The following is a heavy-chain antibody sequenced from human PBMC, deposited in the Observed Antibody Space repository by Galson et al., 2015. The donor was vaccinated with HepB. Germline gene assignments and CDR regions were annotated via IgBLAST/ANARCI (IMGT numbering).Heavy chain of an antibody. CDR3: AREPHPPTSGSYLQYFDY. Sequence: VQMQESGPGLVKPSQTLSLTCTVSGGSISSGSYNRSWIRQPAGKGLEWIGRIYTTGSTNYNPTLKSRVTMSVDTSKSQFSLKLSSVTAADTAVYYCAREPHPPTSGSYLQYFDYWGQGTLVTVSS. J-gene: IGHJ4*02. V-gene: IGHV4-61*02. CDR2: IYTTGST. D-gene: IGHD1-26*01. CDR1: GGSISSGSYN.